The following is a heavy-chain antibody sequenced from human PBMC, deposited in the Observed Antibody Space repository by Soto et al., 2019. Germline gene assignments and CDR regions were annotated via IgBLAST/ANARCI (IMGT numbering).Heavy chain of an antibody. CDR1: GFIFSMYW. J-gene: IGHJ4*02. Sequence: XGSLQLSGETSGFIFSMYWMHWVRQVPGKGPQWVARITDDGSTTYYAASVEGRFTISRDNAKNALYLQMTSLRADDTAVYYCTRGPRPTSIGTGAFWGQGTLVTVSA. CDR3: TRGPRPTSIGTGAF. CDR2: ITDDGSTT. V-gene: IGHV3-74*01. D-gene: IGHD3-10*01.